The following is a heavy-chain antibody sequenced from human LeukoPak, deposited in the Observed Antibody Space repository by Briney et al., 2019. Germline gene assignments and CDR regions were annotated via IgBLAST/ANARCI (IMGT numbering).Heavy chain of an antibody. V-gene: IGHV3-30-3*01. CDR1: GFTFSSYA. Sequence: GSLRLSCAASGFTFSSYAMHWVRQAPGKGLEWVAVISYDGSNKYYADSVKGRFTISRDNSKNTLYLQMNSLRAEDTAVYYCASPGCSSTSCYSGWNYWGQGTLVTVSS. CDR2: ISYDGSNK. J-gene: IGHJ4*02. D-gene: IGHD2-2*02. CDR3: ASPGCSSTSCYSGWNY.